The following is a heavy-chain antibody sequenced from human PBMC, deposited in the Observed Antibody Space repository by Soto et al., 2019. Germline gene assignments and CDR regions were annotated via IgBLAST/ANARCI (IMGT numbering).Heavy chain of an antibody. J-gene: IGHJ6*02. CDR1: GYPFISHG. CDR2: ISGKNGNT. Sequence: QVQLVQSGVEVKKPGASVKVSCKASGYPFISHGISWGRQAPGQGLEWMGWISGKNGNTNYAQKLQGRVTLTTDTSTSTAYMELRSLRSDDTAVYYCARVSSSIVVVPDYGMDVWGQGTTVTVSS. D-gene: IGHD2-15*01. V-gene: IGHV1-18*04. CDR3: ARVSSSIVVVPDYGMDV.